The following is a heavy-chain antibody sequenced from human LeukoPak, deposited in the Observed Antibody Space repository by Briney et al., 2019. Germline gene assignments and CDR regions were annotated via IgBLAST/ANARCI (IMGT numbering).Heavy chain of an antibody. V-gene: IGHV3-48*03. J-gene: IGHJ4*02. D-gene: IGHD7-27*01. CDR2: ISSSGSII. CDR1: GFAFSDYE. CDR3: ARTMWGFDY. Sequence: GGSLRLSCASSGFAFSDYEMNWVRQAPGKGLEWVSYISSSGSIIYYADSVKGRFTISRDNAKRSLFLQMNSLRVEDTAVYYCARTMWGFDYWDQGTLVTVSS.